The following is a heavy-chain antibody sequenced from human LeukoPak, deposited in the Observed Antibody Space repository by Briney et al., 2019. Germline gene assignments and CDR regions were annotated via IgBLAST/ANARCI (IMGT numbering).Heavy chain of an antibody. CDR3: AKGDSASYDYYFDY. Sequence: GGSLRLSCAASGFTFSSYAMSWVCQAPGKGLEWVSTISGSGGSTYSADSVKGRFTISRDNSKNTLYLQMNSLRAEDTAVYYCAKGDSASYDYYFDYWGQGTLVTVSS. CDR1: GFTFSSYA. V-gene: IGHV3-23*01. CDR2: ISGSGGST. J-gene: IGHJ4*02. D-gene: IGHD1-26*01.